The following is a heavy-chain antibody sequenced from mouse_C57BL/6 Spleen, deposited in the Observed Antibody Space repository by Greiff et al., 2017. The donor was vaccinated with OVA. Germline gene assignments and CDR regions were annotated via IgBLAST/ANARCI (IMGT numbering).Heavy chain of an antibody. CDR1: GFTFSSYA. Sequence: VQLKESGGGLVKPGGSLKLSCAASGFTFSSYAMSWVRQTPEKRLEWVATISDGGSYTYYPDNVKGRFTISRDNAKNNLYLQMSHLKSEDTAMYYCARDRGYSNYDWYFDVWGTGTTVTVSS. V-gene: IGHV5-4*01. CDR3: ARDRGYSNYDWYFDV. D-gene: IGHD2-5*01. J-gene: IGHJ1*03. CDR2: ISDGGSYT.